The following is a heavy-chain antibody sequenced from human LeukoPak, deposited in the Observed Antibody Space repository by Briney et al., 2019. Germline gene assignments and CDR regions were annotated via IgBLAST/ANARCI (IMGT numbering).Heavy chain of an antibody. CDR3: ARARYTSGWFFDY. J-gene: IGHJ4*02. Sequence: ASVKVSCKASGYTFTNYAIHWVRQAPGQRLEWMGWINADNGNTKYSPEFQGRVTITRDTSASTAYMELSSLRSEDMAVYYCARARYTSGWFFDYWGQGTLVTVSS. CDR1: GYTFTNYA. D-gene: IGHD6-19*01. CDR2: INADNGNT. V-gene: IGHV1-3*03.